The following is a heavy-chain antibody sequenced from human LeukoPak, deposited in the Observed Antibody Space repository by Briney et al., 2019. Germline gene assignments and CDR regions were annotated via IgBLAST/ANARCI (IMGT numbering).Heavy chain of an antibody. CDR1: GFTFSSYD. J-gene: IGHJ4*02. D-gene: IGHD2-15*01. CDR3: ARGRRSQESDYYFDY. V-gene: IGHV3-13*01. Sequence: GGSLRLSCAASGFTFSSYDMHWVRQATGKGLEWVSAIGTAGDTYYPGSVKGRFTISRENAKNSLYLQMNSLRAGDTAVYYCARGRRSQESDYYFDYWGQGTLVTVSS. CDR2: IGTAGDT.